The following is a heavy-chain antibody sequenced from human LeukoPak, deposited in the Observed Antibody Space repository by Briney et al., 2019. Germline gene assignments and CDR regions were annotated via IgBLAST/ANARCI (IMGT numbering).Heavy chain of an antibody. D-gene: IGHD4-17*01. CDR3: ARDTLVYADSPDAFDI. V-gene: IGHV3-48*02. Sequence: GGSLRLSCAASGFTFSSYSMNWVRQAPGKGLEWVSYISSSSSTICYADSVKGRFTISRDNTKNSLYLQMNSLRDEDTAVYYCARDTLVYADSPDAFDIWGQGTMVTVSS. CDR1: GFTFSSYS. J-gene: IGHJ3*02. CDR2: ISSSSSTI.